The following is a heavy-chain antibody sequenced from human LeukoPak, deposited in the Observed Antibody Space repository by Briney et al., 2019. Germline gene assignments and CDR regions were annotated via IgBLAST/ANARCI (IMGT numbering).Heavy chain of an antibody. CDR2: ISERGGST. Sequence: GGSLRLSCVVSGITLSNYGMSWVRQAPGKGLEWVSGISERGGSTNYADSVKGRFTISRDTSKNTAYLQMNSLRVEDTAVYFCARRGIVIRAVIIIGFHKEAYYFDYWGQGILVTVSS. V-gene: IGHV3-23*01. CDR3: ARRGIVIRAVIIIGFHKEAYYFDY. D-gene: IGHD3-10*01. J-gene: IGHJ4*02. CDR1: GITLSNYG.